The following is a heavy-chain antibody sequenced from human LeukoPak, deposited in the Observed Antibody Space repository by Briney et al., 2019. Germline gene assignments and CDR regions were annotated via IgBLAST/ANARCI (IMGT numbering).Heavy chain of an antibody. CDR1: GYTFTIRG. Sequence: ASVKVSCKASGYTFTIRGFSWVRQAPGQGLEWMGWINADSGNTNYAQKFQGRVTLTTDTSTNTAYMELRSLRSDDTAVYYCARDEVSGGWYNHWGQGTLVTVPS. CDR3: ARDEVSGGWYNH. D-gene: IGHD6-19*01. CDR2: INADSGNT. V-gene: IGHV1-18*04. J-gene: IGHJ4*02.